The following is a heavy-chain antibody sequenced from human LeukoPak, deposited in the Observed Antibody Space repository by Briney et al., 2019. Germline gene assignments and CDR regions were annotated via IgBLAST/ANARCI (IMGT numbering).Heavy chain of an antibody. CDR2: ISDSGGSR. Sequence: GGSLRLSCVASGFTFSSYAMSWVRQAPGKGLEWVSRISDSGGSRYYADSVKGRFTISRDNSKNTLYLQMNSLRAEDTAVYYCAKEVYYYDSSGYYWRYFDYWGQGTLVTVSS. J-gene: IGHJ4*02. CDR3: AKEVYYYDSSGYYWRYFDY. V-gene: IGHV3-23*01. D-gene: IGHD3-22*01. CDR1: GFTFSSYA.